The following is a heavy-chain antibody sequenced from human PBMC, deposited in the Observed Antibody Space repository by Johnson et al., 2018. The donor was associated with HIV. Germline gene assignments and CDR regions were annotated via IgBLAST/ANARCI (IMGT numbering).Heavy chain of an antibody. CDR2: IHYDGSNK. D-gene: IGHD6-19*01. CDR3: ARAQFAVEDACDI. CDR1: GFTFSDYY. V-gene: IGHV3-30*14. Sequence: QVQLVESGGGVVQPGRSLRLSCAASGFTFSDYYMSWIRQAPGKGLEWVAFIHYDGSNKYDADPVKGRFTISRDNSKNTLYLQMNSLRAGDTAVYYFARAQFAVEDACDIWGQGTMVTVSS. J-gene: IGHJ3*02.